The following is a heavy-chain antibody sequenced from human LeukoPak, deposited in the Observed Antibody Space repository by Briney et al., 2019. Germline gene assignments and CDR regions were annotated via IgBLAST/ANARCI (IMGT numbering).Heavy chain of an antibody. Sequence: PSETLSLTCSVSGVSISSYYWSWIRQSPGKGLEWIGYISYSGGTNYNPSLKSRVTISLDTPKNQFSLQLSSVTAADTAVYYCVRGERLGGDYWGHGTLVTVSS. CDR2: ISYSGGT. J-gene: IGHJ4*01. D-gene: IGHD3-10*01. V-gene: IGHV4-59*01. CDR3: VRGERLGGDY. CDR1: GVSISSYY.